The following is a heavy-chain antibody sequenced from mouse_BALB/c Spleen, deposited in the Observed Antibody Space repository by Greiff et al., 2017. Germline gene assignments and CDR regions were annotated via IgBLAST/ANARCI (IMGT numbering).Heavy chain of an antibody. CDR1: GFSLTGYG. D-gene: IGHD1-2*01. CDR2: IWGDGST. J-gene: IGHJ4*01. Sequence: VKLQESGPGLVAPSQSLSITCTVSGFSLTGYGVNWVRQPPGKGLEWLGMIWGDGSTDYNSALKSRLSISKDNSKSQVFLNMNSLQTDDTARYYCARDSRSHFPSIDYWGQGTSVTVSS. V-gene: IGHV2-6-7*02. CDR3: ARDSRSHFPSIDY.